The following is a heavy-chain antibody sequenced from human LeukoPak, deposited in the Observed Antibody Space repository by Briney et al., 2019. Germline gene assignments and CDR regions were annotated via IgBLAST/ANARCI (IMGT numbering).Heavy chain of an antibody. CDR2: ISAYNGYT. V-gene: IGHV1-18*01. CDR1: GYTFTSYG. CDR3: AREEMATTEFDY. J-gene: IGHJ4*02. Sequence: ASVKVSCKASGYTFTSYGITWVRQAPGQGLEWMGWISAYNGYTNYAQKLQGRVTMTTDTSTNTAYMKLRSLRSDDTAVYYCAREEMATTEFDYWGQGTLVTVSS. D-gene: IGHD5-24*01.